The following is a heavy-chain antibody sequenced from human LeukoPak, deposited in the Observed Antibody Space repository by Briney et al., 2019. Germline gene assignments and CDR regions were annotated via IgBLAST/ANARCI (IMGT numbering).Heavy chain of an antibody. CDR2: INHSGST. D-gene: IGHD3-3*01. CDR3: ARGYRVYDFWSGYSLSDWFDP. CDR1: GGSFNGYY. J-gene: IGHJ5*02. V-gene: IGHV4-34*01. Sequence: PSETLSLTCAVYGGSFNGYYWSWIRQPPGKGLEWIGEINHSGSTNYNPSLKSRVTISVDTSKNQFSLKLSSVTAADTAVYCCARGYRVYDFWSGYSLSDWFDPWGQGTLVTVSS.